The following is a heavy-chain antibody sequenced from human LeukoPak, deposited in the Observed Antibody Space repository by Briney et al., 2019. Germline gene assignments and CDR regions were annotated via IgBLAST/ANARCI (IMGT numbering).Heavy chain of an antibody. CDR2: IYYSGST. J-gene: IGHJ6*03. Sequence: SETLSLTCTVSGGSISSSSYYWGWIRQPPGKGLEWIGSIYYSGSTYYNPSLKSRVTISVDTSKNQFSLKLSSVTAADTAVYYCARHKNGWDRWLRYDYYYYMDVWGKGTTVTVSS. D-gene: IGHD5-12*01. CDR1: GGSISSSSYY. V-gene: IGHV4-39*01. CDR3: ARHKNGWDRWLRYDYYYYMDV.